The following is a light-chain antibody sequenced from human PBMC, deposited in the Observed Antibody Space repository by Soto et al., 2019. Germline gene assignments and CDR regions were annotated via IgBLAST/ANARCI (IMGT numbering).Light chain of an antibody. CDR3: QQYDSSPRT. J-gene: IGKJ1*01. CDR2: GAS. V-gene: IGKV3-20*01. CDR1: QSVSSNF. Sequence: ENVLTQSPGTLSLSPGERATLSCRASQSVSSNFLAWYQQKPGQAPRLLIYGASNRATGIPDRFSGSGSGTDFTLTISRLETEDFAVYYCQQYDSSPRTFGQATKV.